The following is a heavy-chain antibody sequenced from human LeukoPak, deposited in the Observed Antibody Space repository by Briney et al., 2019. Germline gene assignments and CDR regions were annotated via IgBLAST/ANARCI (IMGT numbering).Heavy chain of an antibody. Sequence: PSETLSLTCTVSGGSISSYYWSWVRQPPGKALEWLGYVYHRETTYYNPSLMSRISMSIDVSNNLFFLKLASVTAADTAVYYCARARTYYDSSGYYLDYWGQGTLVTVSS. CDR3: ARARTYYDSSGYYLDY. J-gene: IGHJ4*02. D-gene: IGHD3-22*01. CDR2: VYHRETT. V-gene: IGHV4-59*12. CDR1: GGSISSYY.